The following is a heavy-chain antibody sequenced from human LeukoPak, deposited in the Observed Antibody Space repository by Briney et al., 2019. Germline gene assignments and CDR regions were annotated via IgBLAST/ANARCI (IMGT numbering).Heavy chain of an antibody. V-gene: IGHV3-9*01. Sequence: PGGSLRLSCAASGFTFDDYAMHWVRQAPGKGLEWVSGISWSSGSIGYADSVKGRFTISRDNAKNSLYLQMNSLRAEDTALYYCAKDTYCSSTSCPPSDWGQGTLVTVSS. J-gene: IGHJ4*02. CDR1: GFTFDDYA. D-gene: IGHD2-2*01. CDR3: AKDTYCSSTSCPPSD. CDR2: ISWSSGSI.